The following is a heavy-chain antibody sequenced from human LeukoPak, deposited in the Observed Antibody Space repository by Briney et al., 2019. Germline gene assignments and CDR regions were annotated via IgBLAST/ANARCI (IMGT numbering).Heavy chain of an antibody. D-gene: IGHD2-2*01. V-gene: IGHV4-59*01. CDR1: GGSISSYY. J-gene: IGHJ4*02. CDR2: IYYSGST. Sequence: SETLPLTCTVSGGSISSYYWSWIRQPPGKGLEWIGYIYYSGSTNYNPSLKSRVTISVDTSKNQFSLKLSSVTAADTAVYYCAREVDCSSTSCRDYWGQGTLVTVSS. CDR3: AREVDCSSTSCRDY.